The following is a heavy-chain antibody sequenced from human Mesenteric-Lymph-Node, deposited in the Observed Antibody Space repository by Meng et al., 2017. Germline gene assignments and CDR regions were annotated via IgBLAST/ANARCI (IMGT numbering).Heavy chain of an antibody. CDR2: ISYDGSNK. CDR3: ARDHSGYDPLDY. D-gene: IGHD5-12*01. V-gene: IGHV3-30*12. CDR1: GFTFSSYS. Sequence: GESLKISCAASGFTFSSYSMNWVRQAPGKGLEWVAVISYDGSNKYYADSVKGRFTISRDNAKNSLYLQMNSLRAEDTAVYYCARDHSGYDPLDYWGQGTLVTVSS. J-gene: IGHJ4*02.